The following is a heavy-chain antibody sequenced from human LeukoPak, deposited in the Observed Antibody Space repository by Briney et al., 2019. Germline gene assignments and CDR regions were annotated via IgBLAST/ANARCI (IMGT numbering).Heavy chain of an antibody. J-gene: IGHJ4*02. V-gene: IGHV3-23*01. CDR1: GLTFSNYA. Sequence: GGSLRLSCAASGLTFSNYAMAWVRQAPGNGQELVSGISAGSGSTYYADSVKGRFTISRDNSKNTLYLQMSSLRAEDTAIYYCAIHESSIPYWGQGTLVTVSS. CDR3: AIHESSIPY. CDR2: ISAGSGST. D-gene: IGHD1-26*01.